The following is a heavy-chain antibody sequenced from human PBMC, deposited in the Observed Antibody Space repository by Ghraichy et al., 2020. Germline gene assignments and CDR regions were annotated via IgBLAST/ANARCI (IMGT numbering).Heavy chain of an antibody. V-gene: IGHV3-30-3*01. CDR3: ARDARDYASGSYHYFDY. Sequence: GGSLRLSCAASGFTFSSYAMHWVRRAPGKGLEWVAVISYDGSNKYYADSVKGRFTISRDNSKKTLYLQMNSLRAEDTALFYCARDARDYASGSYHYFDYWGQGTLVTVSS. CDR2: ISYDGSNK. J-gene: IGHJ4*02. D-gene: IGHD3-10*01. CDR1: GFTFSSYA.